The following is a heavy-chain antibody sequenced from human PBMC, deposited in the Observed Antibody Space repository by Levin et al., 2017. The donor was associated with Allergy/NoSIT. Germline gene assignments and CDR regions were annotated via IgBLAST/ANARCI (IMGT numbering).Heavy chain of an antibody. CDR3: ARGSGTGVGVDY. CDR1: GYTFIDYD. D-gene: IGHD3-10*01. Sequence: ASVKVSCKASGYTFIDYDINWVRQATGQGLEWMGWMKPNSGNTGYAQKFQGRVTMTRNTSRSTAYMELSSLRSEDTAVYYCARGSGTGVGVDYWGQGTLVTVSS. J-gene: IGHJ4*02. V-gene: IGHV1-8*01. CDR2: MKPNSGNT.